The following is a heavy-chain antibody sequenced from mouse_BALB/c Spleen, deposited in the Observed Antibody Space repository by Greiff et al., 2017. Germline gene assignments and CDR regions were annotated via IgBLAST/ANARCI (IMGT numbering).Heavy chain of an antibody. CDR1: GYSITSDYA. CDR3: ASGLRAWFAY. V-gene: IGHV3-2*02. D-gene: IGHD1-3*01. CDR2: ISYSGST. J-gene: IGHJ3*01. Sequence: EVKLQESGPGLVKPSQSLSLTCTVTGYSITSDYAWNWIRQFPGNKLEWMGYISYSGSTSYNPSLKSRISITRDTSKNQFFLQLSSVTTEDTATYYCASGLRAWFAYWGQGTLVTVSA.